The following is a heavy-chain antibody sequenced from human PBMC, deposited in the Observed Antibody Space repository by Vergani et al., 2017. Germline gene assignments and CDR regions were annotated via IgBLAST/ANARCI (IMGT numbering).Heavy chain of an antibody. V-gene: IGHV3-48*01. CDR2: ISSSSSTI. D-gene: IGHD5-12*01. CDR1: GFTFSSYS. CDR3: ARVRNSGYDFLKPFDY. J-gene: IGHJ4*02. Sequence: EVQLVESGGGLVQPGRSLRLSCAASGFTFSSYSMNWVRQAPGKGLEWVSYISSSSSTIYYADSVKGRFTISRDNAKNSLYLQMNSLRAEDTAVYYCARVRNSGYDFLKPFDYWGQGTLVTVSS.